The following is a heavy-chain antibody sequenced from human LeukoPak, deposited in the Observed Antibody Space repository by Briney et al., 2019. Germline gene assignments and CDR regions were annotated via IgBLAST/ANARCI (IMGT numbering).Heavy chain of an antibody. J-gene: IGHJ4*02. D-gene: IGHD3-22*01. CDR3: ARDRDSSGIDY. V-gene: IGHV4-34*12. CDR1: GGSFSGYY. CDR2: IIHRGST. Sequence: SETLSLTCAVYGGSFSGYYWSWIRQPPGKGLEWIGEIIHRGSTNYNPSLKSRLTISVDTSKNQLSLKLSSVTAADTAVYYCARDRDSSGIDYWGQGTLVTVSS.